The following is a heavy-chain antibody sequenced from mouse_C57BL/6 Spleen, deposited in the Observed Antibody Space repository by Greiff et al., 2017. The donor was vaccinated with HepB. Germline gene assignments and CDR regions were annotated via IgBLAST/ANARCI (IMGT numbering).Heavy chain of an antibody. CDR3: ARSPGVTTYGFSY. Sequence: EVQVVESGGGLVQPGGSLSLSCAASGFTFTDYYMSWVRQPPGKALEWLGFIRNKANGYTTEYSASVKGRFTISRDNSQSILYLQMNALRAADSATYYCARSPGVTTYGFSYWGQGTTLTVSS. D-gene: IGHD2-12*01. CDR2: IRNKANGYTT. V-gene: IGHV7-3*01. CDR1: GFTFTDYY. J-gene: IGHJ2*01.